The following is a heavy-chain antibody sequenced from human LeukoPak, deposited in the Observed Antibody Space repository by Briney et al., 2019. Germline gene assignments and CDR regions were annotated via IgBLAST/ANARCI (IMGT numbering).Heavy chain of an antibody. D-gene: IGHD2-15*01. Sequence: SETLSLTCAVSGGSISSSNWWSWVRQPPGKGLEWIGEIYHSGSTNYNPSLKSRVTISVDKSKNQFSLKLSSVTAADTAVYYCARENRYCSGGSCYPSWFDPWGQGTLVTVSS. CDR3: ARENRYCSGGSCYPSWFDP. CDR2: IYHSGST. J-gene: IGHJ5*02. V-gene: IGHV4-4*02. CDR1: GGSISSSNW.